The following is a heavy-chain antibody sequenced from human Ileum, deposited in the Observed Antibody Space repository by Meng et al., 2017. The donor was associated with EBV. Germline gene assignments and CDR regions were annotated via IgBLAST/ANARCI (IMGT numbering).Heavy chain of an antibody. CDR3: ARHHHSPTFDY. J-gene: IGHJ4*02. V-gene: IGHV4-39*01. D-gene: IGHD1-14*01. Sequence: QRPLLDACPGLVNPSETLSLTCAVPGGSISSSSYYWVCIRQPPGEGLELIGSVVYSGTTYYTSSLKSRVSISVDTSKNQFSLKLSSVTAADTAVYYCARHHHSPTFDYWGQGTLVTVSS. CDR1: GGSISSSSYY. CDR2: VVYSGTT.